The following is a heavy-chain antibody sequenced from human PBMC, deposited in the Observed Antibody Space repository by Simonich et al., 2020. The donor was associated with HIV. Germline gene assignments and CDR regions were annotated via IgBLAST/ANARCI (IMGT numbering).Heavy chain of an antibody. Sequence: ITLRESGPPLLKPTQTLTLTCTFSGFSLSTSGVGVGWIRQPPGKALEWLALIHWNDYKSYSPSLKSRLTSTKDTSKNQVVLTMTNMDPVDTATYYCPHLYDSSGYYYVFFQHWGQGTLVTVSS. CDR2: IHWNDYK. CDR1: GFSLSTSGVG. CDR3: PHLYDSSGYYYVFFQH. D-gene: IGHD3-22*01. J-gene: IGHJ1*01. V-gene: IGHV2-5*01.